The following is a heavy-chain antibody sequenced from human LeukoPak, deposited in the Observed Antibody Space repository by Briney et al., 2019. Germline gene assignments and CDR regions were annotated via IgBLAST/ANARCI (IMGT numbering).Heavy chain of an antibody. J-gene: IGHJ4*02. CDR1: GFTFSTFE. D-gene: IGHD5-18*01. V-gene: IGHV3-48*03. Sequence: GGSLRLSCVGSGFTFSTFEFNWVRQAPGKGLEWVSYISSSGATISYADSVRGRFTISRDNAKTSLYLQMISLRAEDTAVYYCARHLSGVTGYTYGRGIDYWGQGTLVSVSS. CDR3: ARHLSGVTGYTYGRGIDY. CDR2: ISSSGATI.